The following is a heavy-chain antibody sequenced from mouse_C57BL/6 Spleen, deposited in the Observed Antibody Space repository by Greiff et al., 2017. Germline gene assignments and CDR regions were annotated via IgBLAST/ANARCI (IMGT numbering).Heavy chain of an antibody. CDR3: ARRIYYYGSSPDWYFDV. D-gene: IGHD1-1*01. V-gene: IGHV1-18*01. Sequence: VQLQQSGPELVKPGASVKIPCKASGYTFTDYNMDWVKQSHGKSLEWIGDINPNNGGTIYNQKFKGKATLTVDKSSSTAYMELRSLTSEDTAVYYCARRIYYYGSSPDWYFDVWGTGTTVTVSS. J-gene: IGHJ1*03. CDR2: INPNNGGT. CDR1: GYTFTDYN.